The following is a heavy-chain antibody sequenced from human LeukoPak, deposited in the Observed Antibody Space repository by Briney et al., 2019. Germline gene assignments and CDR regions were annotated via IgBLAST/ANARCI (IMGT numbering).Heavy chain of an antibody. CDR2: IYYSGST. Sequence: PSETLSLTCTVSGGSISSYYWSWIRQPPGKGLEWIGYIYYSGSTNYNPSLKSRVTISVDTSKNQFSLKLSSVTAADTAVYYCARDQSGSYHYYYGMDVWGQGTTVTVSS. J-gene: IGHJ6*02. V-gene: IGHV4-59*01. CDR3: ARDQSGSYHYYYGMDV. D-gene: IGHD1-26*01. CDR1: GGSISSYY.